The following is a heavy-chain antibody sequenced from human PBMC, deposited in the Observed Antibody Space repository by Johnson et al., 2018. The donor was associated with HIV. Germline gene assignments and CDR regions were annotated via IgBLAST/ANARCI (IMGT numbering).Heavy chain of an antibody. Sequence: VQLVESGGGVVRPGGSLRISCAASGFTFSSYDMHWVRQATGKGLEWVSAIGTAGDTYYPGSVKGRFTISRENAKNSLYLQMNSLRAGDTAVYYCARGVPIAAAGHDAFDIWGQGTMVTVSS. J-gene: IGHJ3*02. CDR2: IGTAGDT. D-gene: IGHD6-13*01. V-gene: IGHV3-13*01. CDR3: ARGVPIAAAGHDAFDI. CDR1: GFTFSSYD.